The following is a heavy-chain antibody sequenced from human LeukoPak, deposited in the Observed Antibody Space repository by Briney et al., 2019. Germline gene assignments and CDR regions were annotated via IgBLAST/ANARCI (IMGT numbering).Heavy chain of an antibody. V-gene: IGHV1-18*01. CDR2: ISAYNGNT. CDR1: GGTFISYA. CDR3: ASVAGITGRNWFDH. Sequence: ASVKVSCKASGGTFISYAISWVRQAPGQGLEWMGWISAYNGNTNYAQKLQGRVTMTTDTSTSTAYMELRSLRSDDTAVYYCASVAGITGRNWFDHWGQGTLVTVSS. D-gene: IGHD1-20*01. J-gene: IGHJ5*02.